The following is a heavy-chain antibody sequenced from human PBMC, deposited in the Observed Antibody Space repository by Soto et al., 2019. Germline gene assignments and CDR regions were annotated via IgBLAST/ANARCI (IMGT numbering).Heavy chain of an antibody. J-gene: IGHJ4*02. D-gene: IGHD5-12*01. Sequence: XSVKVSCKASVYTFTCYYMHWVRQAPGQGLEWMGWINAGNGNTKYSQKFQGRVTITRDTSASTAYMELSSLRSEDTAVYYCARASLKVADFDSWGQGTLVTVSS. CDR2: INAGNGNT. V-gene: IGHV1-3*01. CDR3: ARASLKVADFDS. CDR1: VYTFTCYY.